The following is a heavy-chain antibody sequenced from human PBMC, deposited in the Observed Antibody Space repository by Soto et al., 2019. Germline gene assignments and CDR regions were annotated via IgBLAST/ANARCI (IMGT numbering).Heavy chain of an antibody. Sequence: HPGGSLRLSCAASGFTFSSYAMHWVRQAPGKGLEWVAVISYDGSNKYYADSVKGRFTISRDNSKNTLYLQMNSLRAEDTAAYYCARDIVDTARDPYYYYGKDVRGQGTTVTVSS. CDR1: GFTFSSYA. J-gene: IGHJ6*02. D-gene: IGHD5-18*01. V-gene: IGHV3-30-3*01. CDR3: ARDIVDTARDPYYYYGKDV. CDR2: ISYDGSNK.